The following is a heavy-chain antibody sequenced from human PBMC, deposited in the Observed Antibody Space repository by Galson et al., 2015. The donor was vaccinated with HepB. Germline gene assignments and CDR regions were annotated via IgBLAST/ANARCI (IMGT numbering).Heavy chain of an antibody. CDR2: IYPGDSDT. Sequence: QSGAEVKKPGESLKISCKGSGYIFSNYWIVWVRQMPGKGLEFMGIIYPGDSDTKYSPSFQGQVTISADKSTSTAYLQWSSLKASDTAMYYCAKMSVGCFDYWGQGTLATVAS. J-gene: IGHJ4*02. CDR1: GYIFSNYW. CDR3: AKMSVGCFDY. V-gene: IGHV5-51*01. D-gene: IGHD1-26*01.